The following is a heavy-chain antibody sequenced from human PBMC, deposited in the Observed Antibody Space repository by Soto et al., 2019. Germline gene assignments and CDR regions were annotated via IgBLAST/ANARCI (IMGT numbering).Heavy chain of an antibody. CDR1: GFTDSSNY. CDR2: IYSGDST. Sequence: EVQLVESGGGLVQPGGSLRLSCAASGFTDSSNYMNWVRQAPGKGLEWVSIIYSGDSTYYADSVKGRFTISRDNSKNTLYLQMNSLRAEDTAVYYCARSWAVAGSYDYWGQGTLVTVSS. D-gene: IGHD6-19*01. J-gene: IGHJ4*02. CDR3: ARSWAVAGSYDY. V-gene: IGHV3-66*01.